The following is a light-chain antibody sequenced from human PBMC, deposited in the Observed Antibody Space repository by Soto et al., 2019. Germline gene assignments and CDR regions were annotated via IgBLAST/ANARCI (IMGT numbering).Light chain of an antibody. V-gene: IGKV3-15*01. CDR2: GAS. J-gene: IGKJ4*01. CDR3: QQYYTWPIT. CDR1: QSVRSD. Sequence: EIVMTQSPATLSVSPGERATLSCRASQSVRSDYLAWYQQKPGQAPRLLISGASTGATGIPARFSGSGSGTEFTLTISSLQSEDCAIYYCQQYYTWPITFGGGTKVDIK.